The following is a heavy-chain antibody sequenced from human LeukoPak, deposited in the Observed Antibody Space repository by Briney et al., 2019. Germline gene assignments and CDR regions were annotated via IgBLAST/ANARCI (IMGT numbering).Heavy chain of an antibody. J-gene: IGHJ3*02. CDR3: ARAESLGYCSSTSCHTPRVAFDI. CDR1: GRSISSSNW. Sequence: PSGTLSLTCAVSGRSISSSNWWSWVRQPPGKGLEWIGEIYHSGSTNYKPSLKSRVTISVDKSKNQFSLKLSSVTAADTAVYYCARAESLGYCSSTSCHTPRVAFDIWGQGTMVTVSS. CDR2: IYHSGST. D-gene: IGHD2-2*01. V-gene: IGHV4-4*02.